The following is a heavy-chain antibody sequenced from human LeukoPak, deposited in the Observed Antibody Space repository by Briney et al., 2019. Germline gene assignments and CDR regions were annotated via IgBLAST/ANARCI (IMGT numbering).Heavy chain of an antibody. J-gene: IGHJ6*02. V-gene: IGHV3-33*01. CDR2: IWYDGSNK. CDR1: GFTFSSYG. Sequence: GGSLRLSCAASGFTFSSYGMHWVRQAPGKGLEWVAVIWYDGSNKYYADSVKGRFTISRDNSKNTLYLQMNSLRAEDTAVYYCARDLRPTYYCDSSGYFVYYYYGMDVWGQGTTVTVSS. D-gene: IGHD3-22*01. CDR3: ARDLRPTYYCDSSGYFVYYYYGMDV.